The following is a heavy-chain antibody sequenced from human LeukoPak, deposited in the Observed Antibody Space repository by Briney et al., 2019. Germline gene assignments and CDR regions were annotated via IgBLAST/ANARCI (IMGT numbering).Heavy chain of an antibody. CDR2: ISYDGSNK. V-gene: IGHV3-30*18. D-gene: IGHD3-10*01. Sequence: GGSLRLSCAASGFSFSSYGMHWVRQAPGKGLEWVAVISYDGSNKYYADSVKGRFTISRDNSKNTLYLQMNSLRAEDTAVYYCAKDRGFGSGSYYGFDYWGQGTLVTVSS. CDR1: GFSFSSYG. CDR3: AKDRGFGSGSYYGFDY. J-gene: IGHJ4*02.